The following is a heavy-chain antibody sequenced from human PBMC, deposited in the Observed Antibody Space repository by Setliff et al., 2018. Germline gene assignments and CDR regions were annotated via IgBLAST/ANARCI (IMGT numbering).Heavy chain of an antibody. J-gene: IGHJ6*03. CDR2: IKEDGSEE. CDR3: ARDVSEHDSCGYDYRAYYYYIDV. CDR1: GFTFNNAW. Sequence: GGSLRLSCAASGFTFNNAWMTWVRQAPGKGLEWVANIKEDGSEEYYVDSVRGRFTISRDNAHNSLYLQMNNLIVEDTAVYYCARDVSEHDSCGYDYRAYYYYIDVWGKGTMVTVSS. D-gene: IGHD3-22*01. V-gene: IGHV3-7*03.